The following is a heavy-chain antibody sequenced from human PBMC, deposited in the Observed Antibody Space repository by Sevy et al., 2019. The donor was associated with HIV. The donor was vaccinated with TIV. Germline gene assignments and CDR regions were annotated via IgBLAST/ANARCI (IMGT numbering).Heavy chain of an antibody. J-gene: IGHJ6*02. V-gene: IGHV3-48*03. Sequence: GGSLRLSCEASGFTFSSFEMNWVRQAPGKGLEWVLYISSSGSIISYADSVKGRFTISRDNAKSSLYLQMNSLRAEDTAVYYCARIGGVTDYGMDVWGQGTTVTVSS. D-gene: IGHD3-16*01. CDR2: ISSSGSII. CDR1: GFTFSSFE. CDR3: ARIGGVTDYGMDV.